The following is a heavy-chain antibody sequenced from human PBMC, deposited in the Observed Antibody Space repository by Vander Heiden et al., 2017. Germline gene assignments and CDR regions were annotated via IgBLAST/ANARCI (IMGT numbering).Heavy chain of an antibody. Sequence: QVQLVQSGAEVTKPGVSVKVSCKTSGYPFTSYYLHWVPQAPGQGLEWRGIINPSGGSTSCAQKFQGRITLTRDTSTSTVYMELSSLRSEDTAVYYCGREEIDIAAAGRPVSRGGYFDCWGDGTLVAVSS. CDR3: GREEIDIAAAGRPVSRGGYFDC. J-gene: IGHJ4*01. CDR1: GYPFTSYY. V-gene: IGHV1-46*03. CDR2: INPSGGST. D-gene: IGHD6-13*01.